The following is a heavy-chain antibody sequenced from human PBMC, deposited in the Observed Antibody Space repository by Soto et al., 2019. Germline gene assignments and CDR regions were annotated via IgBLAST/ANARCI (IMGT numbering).Heavy chain of an antibody. D-gene: IGHD3-22*01. V-gene: IGHV1-3*01. CDR2: INAGNGNT. Sequence: QVQLVQSGAEVKKPGASVKVSCKASGYTFTGYAIHWVRQAPGQRLEWMGWINAGNGNTKYSQKFQGRVTITRDTSASTAYMQLSSLRSDDPNVYYCSRRDHYELHDYWGQGTLATVSS. CDR3: SRRDHYELHDY. J-gene: IGHJ4*02. CDR1: GYTFTGYA.